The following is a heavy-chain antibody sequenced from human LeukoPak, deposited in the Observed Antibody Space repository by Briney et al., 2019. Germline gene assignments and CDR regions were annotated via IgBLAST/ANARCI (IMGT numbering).Heavy chain of an antibody. CDR2: INPNSGGT. V-gene: IGHV1-2*02. J-gene: IGHJ4*02. D-gene: IGHD3-10*01. CDR3: ARANYMVRGVTHFDY. Sequence: GASVKVSCKASGYTFTGYYMHWVRQAPGQGLEWMGWINPNSGGTNYAQKFQGRVTITRDTSISTAYMELSRLRSDDTAVYYCARANYMVRGVTHFDYWGQGTLVTVSS. CDR1: GYTFTGYY.